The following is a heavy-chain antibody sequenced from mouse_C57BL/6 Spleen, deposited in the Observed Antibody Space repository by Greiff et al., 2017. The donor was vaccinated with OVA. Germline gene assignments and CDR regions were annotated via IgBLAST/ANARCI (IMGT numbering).Heavy chain of an antibody. D-gene: IGHD1-1*01. J-gene: IGHJ2*01. CDR2: IYPGNSDT. CDR3: TRYITTVVEGFDY. V-gene: IGHV1-5*01. CDR1: GYTFTSYW. Sequence: EVQLVESGTVLARPGASVKMSCKTSGYTFTSYWMHWVKQRPGQGLEWIGAIYPGNSDTSYNQKFKGKAKLTAVTSASTAYMELSSLTNEDSAVYYCTRYITTVVEGFDYWGQGTTLTVSS.